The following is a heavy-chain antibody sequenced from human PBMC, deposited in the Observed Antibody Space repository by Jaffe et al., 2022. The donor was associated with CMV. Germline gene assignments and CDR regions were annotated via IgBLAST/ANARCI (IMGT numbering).Heavy chain of an antibody. J-gene: IGHJ4*02. CDR2: ISSTGGET. V-gene: IGHV3-23*01. Sequence: EVQLLESGGGLVQPGGSLRLSCAASGLTFSTYAMSWVRQAPGKGLECVSSISSTGGETLYADSVKGRFTISRDNSKNTLYLQMNSLRAEDTAVYYCAKAAPFYLDYWGQGALVTVSS. CDR3: AKAAPFYLDY. CDR1: GLTFSTYA. D-gene: IGHD6-25*01.